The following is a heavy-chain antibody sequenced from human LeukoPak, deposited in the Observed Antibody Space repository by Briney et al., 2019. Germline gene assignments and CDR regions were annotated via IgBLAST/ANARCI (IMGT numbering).Heavy chain of an antibody. J-gene: IGHJ5*02. D-gene: IGHD6-13*01. Sequence: GASVKVSCKASGYTFTYYYMHWVRQAPGQGLEWMGRINPNSGGTKYAQKFQGRVTMTRDTSISTAYMELNRLTSDDTAVYYCAKCGDFIAASYNWLDPWGPGTLVTVSS. CDR3: AKCGDFIAASYNWLDP. CDR1: GYTFTYYY. V-gene: IGHV1-2*06. CDR2: INPNSGGT.